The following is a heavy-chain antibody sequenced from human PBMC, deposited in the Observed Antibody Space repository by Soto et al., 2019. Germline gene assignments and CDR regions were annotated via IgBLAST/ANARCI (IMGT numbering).Heavy chain of an antibody. Sequence: QVQLVQSGAEVRQPASSVKVSCKTSGGTFSSYAISWVRQAPGQGLEWMGGIVPIVDTSTYAQKFQGRVTFTADESTSTVYMAPSSLRSDDTAVYYCVRVVAIPGSPDNWGQGTLVTVSS. CDR1: GGTFSSYA. CDR3: VRVVAIPGSPDN. J-gene: IGHJ4*02. D-gene: IGHD2-15*01. CDR2: IVPIVDTS. V-gene: IGHV1-69*12.